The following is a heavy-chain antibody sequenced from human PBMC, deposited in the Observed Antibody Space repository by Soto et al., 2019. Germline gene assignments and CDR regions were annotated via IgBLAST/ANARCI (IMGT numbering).Heavy chain of an antibody. D-gene: IGHD3-22*01. V-gene: IGHV1-18*01. CDR1: GYTFTSYG. Sequence: QVQLVQSGAEVKKPGASVKVSCKASGYTFTSYGISWVRQAPGQGLEWMGWISAYNGNTNYAQKLQGRVTKTTDTSPSTAYMELRSLRSDDTAVYYCAREGYYDSSGYQYGMDVWGQGTTVTVSS. J-gene: IGHJ6*02. CDR2: ISAYNGNT. CDR3: AREGYYDSSGYQYGMDV.